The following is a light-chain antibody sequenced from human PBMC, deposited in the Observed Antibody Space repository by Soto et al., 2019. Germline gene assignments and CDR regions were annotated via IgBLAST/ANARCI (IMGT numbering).Light chain of an antibody. CDR2: NNH. CDR3: AAWDDSLSGHVV. V-gene: IGLV1-47*02. J-gene: IGLJ2*01. CDR1: SSNIGGNY. Sequence: QPVLTQPPSASGTPGQRLTISCSGSSSNIGGNYVHWYQQLPGKAPRLLIYNNHQRPSGVPDRFSGSKSGTSASLAISGLRSEDEAEYYCAAWDDSLSGHVVFGGGTKLTVL.